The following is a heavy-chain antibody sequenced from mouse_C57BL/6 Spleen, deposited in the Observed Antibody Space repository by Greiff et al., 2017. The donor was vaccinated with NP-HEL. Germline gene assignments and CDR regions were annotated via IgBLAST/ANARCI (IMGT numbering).Heavy chain of an antibody. V-gene: IGHV5-17*01. J-gene: IGHJ3*01. Sequence: EVKLMESGGGLVKPGGSLKLSCAASGFTFSDYGMHWVRQAPEKGLEWVAYISSGSSTIYYADTVKGRFTISRDNAKNTLFLQMTSLRSEDTAMYYCASPITTEGFAYWGQGTLVTVSA. CDR1: GFTFSDYG. D-gene: IGHD1-1*01. CDR3: ASPITTEGFAY. CDR2: ISSGSSTI.